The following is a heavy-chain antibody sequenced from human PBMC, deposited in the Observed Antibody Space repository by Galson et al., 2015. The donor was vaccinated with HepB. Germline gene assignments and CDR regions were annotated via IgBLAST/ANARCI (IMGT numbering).Heavy chain of an antibody. Sequence: SVKVSCKASGYTFITYDINWVRQAPGQGLEWMGYMNPNSGYTGYAQNFQGRVTITRDTSASTVYMELSSLKSEDTAVYYCAREGGPYYYYFMDLWGKGTTVTVSS. J-gene: IGHJ6*03. CDR1: GYTFITYD. D-gene: IGHD1-26*01. CDR3: AREGGPYYYYFMDL. V-gene: IGHV1-8*01. CDR2: MNPNSGYT.